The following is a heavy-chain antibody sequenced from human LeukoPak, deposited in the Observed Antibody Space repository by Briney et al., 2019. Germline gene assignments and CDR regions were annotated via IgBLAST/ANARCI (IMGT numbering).Heavy chain of an antibody. D-gene: IGHD2-2*01. CDR3: ARDTASMPYYYGMDV. CDR1: GGSISSGGYY. CDR2: IYCSGST. Sequence: SETLSLTCTVSGGSISSGGYYWSWIRQHPGKGLEWIGYIYCSGSTYYNPSLKSRVTISVDTSKNQFSLKLSSVTAADTAVYYCARDTASMPYYYGMDVWGQGTTVTVSS. J-gene: IGHJ6*02. V-gene: IGHV4-31*03.